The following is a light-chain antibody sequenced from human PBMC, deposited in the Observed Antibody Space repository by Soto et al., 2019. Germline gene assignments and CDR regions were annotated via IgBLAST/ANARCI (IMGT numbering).Light chain of an antibody. J-gene: IGKJ1*01. CDR1: QGISSW. CDR3: QQSSSFPCT. V-gene: IGKV1-12*01. Sequence: DIQMTQSPSSVSASVGDRVTITCRASQGISSWLAWYQQKPGTAPKLLIFGGYNLQNGVPARFSRIRSAADFTLTISSLQPEDFATYYCQQSSSFPCTFGRGTKVELK. CDR2: GGY.